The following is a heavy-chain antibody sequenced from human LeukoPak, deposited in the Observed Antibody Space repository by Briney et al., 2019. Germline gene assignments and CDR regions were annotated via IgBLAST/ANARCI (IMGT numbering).Heavy chain of an antibody. CDR3: LRMGSSAYTLI. D-gene: IGHD3-22*01. CDR2: ISSDGSST. Sequence: GGSLRLSCAASGFTFSNYWMHWVRQAPGKGLVWVSRISSDGSSTSYADSVKGRFTVSRDNAKNTLYLQMNSLRAEDTAVYYCLRMGSSAYTLIWGQGALVTVSS. J-gene: IGHJ4*02. V-gene: IGHV3-74*01. CDR1: GFTFSNYW.